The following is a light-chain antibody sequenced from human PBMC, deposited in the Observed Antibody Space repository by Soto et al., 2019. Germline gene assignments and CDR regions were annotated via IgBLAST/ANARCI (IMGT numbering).Light chain of an antibody. CDR3: SSFTRRSTYV. Sequence: QSVLTQVASVSGAAGQWSTILCTGTSSDVGAYNFVSWYQQYPGKAPNVMIYEVNNRPSGVSNRFSGSKSGNTASLTISGLQAEDEADYYCSSFTRRSTYVSGSGTKVTVL. CDR2: EVN. CDR1: SSDVGAYNF. V-gene: IGLV2-14*01. J-gene: IGLJ1*01.